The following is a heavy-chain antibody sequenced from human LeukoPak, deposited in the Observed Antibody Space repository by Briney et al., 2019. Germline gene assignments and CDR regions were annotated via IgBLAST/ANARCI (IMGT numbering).Heavy chain of an antibody. CDR3: ARAGYGDSDFDY. CDR2: IYHSGNT. D-gene: IGHD4-17*01. Sequence: SETLSLTCTVSGYSISTSYYWGWIRQPPGKGLEWIGSIYHSGNTYYNPSLKSRVTISVDTSKNQFSLKLNSVTATDTAVYYCARAGYGDSDFDYWGQGTLVTVSS. CDR1: GYSISTSYY. V-gene: IGHV4-38-2*02. J-gene: IGHJ4*02.